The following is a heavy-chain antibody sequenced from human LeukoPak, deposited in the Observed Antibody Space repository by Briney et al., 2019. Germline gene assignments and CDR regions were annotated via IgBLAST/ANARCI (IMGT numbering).Heavy chain of an antibody. J-gene: IGHJ6*03. CDR2: INHSGST. CDR1: GGSFSGYY. V-gene: IGHV4-34*01. Sequence: SETLSLTCAVYGGSFSGYYWSLIRQPPGKGLEWIGEINHSGSTNYNPSLKSRVTISVDTSKNQFSLKLSSVTAADTAVYYCARRGYYYMDVWGKGTTVTVSS. CDR3: ARRGYYYMDV. D-gene: IGHD2-15*01.